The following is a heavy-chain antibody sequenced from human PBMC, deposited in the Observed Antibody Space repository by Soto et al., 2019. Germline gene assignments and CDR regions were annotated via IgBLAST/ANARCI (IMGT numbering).Heavy chain of an antibody. J-gene: IGHJ4*02. CDR3: VRVLYDSGVVDF. D-gene: IGHD5-12*01. CDR2: IQTGGAT. Sequence: QLVESGGGLFQAGGSTRLSCLASGFTVSRYDMAWVRQAPGKGLEWASIIQTGGATYYTDSAQGRFTISRDNSRTTVYLQMSSLRVEDTGVYSCVRVLYDSGVVDFWGQGIPITVS. CDR1: GFTVSRYD. V-gene: IGHV3-53*01.